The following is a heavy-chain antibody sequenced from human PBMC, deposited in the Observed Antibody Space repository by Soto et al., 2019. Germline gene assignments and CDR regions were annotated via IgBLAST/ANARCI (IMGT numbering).Heavy chain of an antibody. Sequence: QVQLVQSGAEVKKPESSVKVSCKTSGGTFVRHVISWVRQAPGQGPEWMGKINPLSGIPNYAQKFQDRVTFTADIDSSTAYMDLSSLRSDDTAVYYCAAPACAATWCSPSHNLDHWGQGTLVTVSS. CDR3: AAPACAATWCSPSHNLDH. V-gene: IGHV1-69*09. CDR1: GGTFVRHV. D-gene: IGHD2-2*01. CDR2: INPLSGIP. J-gene: IGHJ4*02.